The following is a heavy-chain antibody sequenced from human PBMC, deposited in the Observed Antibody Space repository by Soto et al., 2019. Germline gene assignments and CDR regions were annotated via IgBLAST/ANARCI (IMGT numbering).Heavy chain of an antibody. D-gene: IGHD3-22*01. J-gene: IGHJ5*01. CDR2: INHSGRV. Sequence: SETLSLTCAVYGGSFSGHSWTWIRQSPGKGLEWIGDINHSGRVNYSPSLKSRVTISLDTSKNQFSLTLSAVTAADTAMYYCSTRDYDTKGYYRFDPWGQGTLVT. CDR3: STRDYDTKGYYRFDP. CDR1: GGSFSGHS. V-gene: IGHV4-34*01.